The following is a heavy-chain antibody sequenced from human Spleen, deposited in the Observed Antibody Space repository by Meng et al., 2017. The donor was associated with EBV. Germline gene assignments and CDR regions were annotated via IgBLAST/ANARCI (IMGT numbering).Heavy chain of an antibody. CDR1: GYPFSSSG. CDR3: ARRRLDDSSGYYVDY. Sequence: AGVEVKMVEASMKVSGKAFGYPFSSSGCSWVRQGPGQGLECMGWISAYNGNTNYAQKVQGRVTVTTDTSTSTAYMDLRSLRSDDTAVYYCARRRLDDSSGYYVDYWGQGTLVTVSS. J-gene: IGHJ4*02. D-gene: IGHD3-22*01. V-gene: IGHV1-18*01. CDR2: ISAYNGNT.